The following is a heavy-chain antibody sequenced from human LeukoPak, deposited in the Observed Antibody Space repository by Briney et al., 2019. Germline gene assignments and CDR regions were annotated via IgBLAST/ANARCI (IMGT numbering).Heavy chain of an antibody. Sequence: SETLSLTCTVSGGSISSYYWSWIRQPPGKGLEWIGYIYYSGSTNYNPSLKSRVTISVDTSKNQFSLKLSSVTAADTAVYYCARRDYDSSGSIFDYWGQGTLVTVSS. CDR3: ARRDYDSSGSIFDY. D-gene: IGHD3-22*01. CDR1: GGSISSYY. J-gene: IGHJ4*02. CDR2: IYYSGST. V-gene: IGHV4-59*01.